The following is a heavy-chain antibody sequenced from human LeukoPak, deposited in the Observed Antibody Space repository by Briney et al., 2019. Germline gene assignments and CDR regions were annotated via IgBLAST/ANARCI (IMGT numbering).Heavy chain of an antibody. CDR2: INHSGST. CDR3: ARGEVWGVIDY. D-gene: IGHD3-10*01. V-gene: IGHV4-34*01. Sequence: SETLSLTCAVYGGSFSGYYWSWIRQPPGKGLEWIGEINHSGSTNYNPSLKRRITISVDTSKKQFSLKLSSVTAADTAVYYCARGEVWGVIDYWGQGTLVTVSS. J-gene: IGHJ4*02. CDR1: GGSFSGYY.